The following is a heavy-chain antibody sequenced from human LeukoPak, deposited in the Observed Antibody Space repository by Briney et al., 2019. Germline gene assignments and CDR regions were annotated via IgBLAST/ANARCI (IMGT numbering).Heavy chain of an antibody. CDR3: ARAPHLRYGSGWSIDY. Sequence: SETLSLTCSVSGDSISSETYYWAWIRKSPGMGLEWLGSIYYSGSTHYNPSLRSRVTISVDTSKNQFSLKLSSVTAADTAVYYCARAPHLRYGSGWSIDYWGQGTLVTVSS. V-gene: IGHV4-39*07. CDR2: IYYSGST. CDR1: GDSISSETYY. D-gene: IGHD6-19*01. J-gene: IGHJ4*02.